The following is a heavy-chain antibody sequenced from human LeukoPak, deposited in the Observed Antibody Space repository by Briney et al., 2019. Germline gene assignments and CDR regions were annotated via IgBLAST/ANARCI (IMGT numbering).Heavy chain of an antibody. V-gene: IGHV1-69*13. CDR1: GGTFSSYA. Sequence: GASVKVSCKASGGTFSSYAISWVRQAPGQGLEWMGGIIPIFGTANYARKFQGRVTITADESTSTAYMELSSLRSEDTAVYYCARWIVVVPAARRGGYYYYGMDVWGQGTTVTVSS. D-gene: IGHD2-2*01. CDR2: IIPIFGTA. CDR3: ARWIVVVPAARRGGYYYYGMDV. J-gene: IGHJ6*02.